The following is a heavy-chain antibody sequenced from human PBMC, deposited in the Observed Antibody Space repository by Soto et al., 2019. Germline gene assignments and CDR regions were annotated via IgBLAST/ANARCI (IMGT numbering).Heavy chain of an antibody. CDR1: GFTFSSYS. CDR2: ISSSSSYI. CDR3: ARDQPGYSYGYGLGY. D-gene: IGHD5-18*01. Sequence: EVQLVESGGGLVKPGGSLRLSCAASGFTFSSYSMNWVRQAPGKGLEWVSSISSSSSYIYYADPVKGRFTISRDNAKNSLYLQMNSLRAEDTAVYYWARDQPGYSYGYGLGYWGQGTLVTVSS. V-gene: IGHV3-21*01. J-gene: IGHJ4*02.